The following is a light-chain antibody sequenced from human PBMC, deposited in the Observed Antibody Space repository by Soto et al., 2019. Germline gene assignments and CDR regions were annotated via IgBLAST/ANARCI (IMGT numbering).Light chain of an antibody. CDR1: QSVPSN. V-gene: IGKV3-15*01. CDR3: QQRSNWPYT. Sequence: EIVMTQSPATLSVSPGERATLSCRASQSVPSNLAWYQQKPGQAPRLLISGASTRATGIPARFSGSGSGTEFTLTISSLEPEDFAVYYCQQRSNWPYTFGQGTKLEIK. J-gene: IGKJ2*01. CDR2: GAS.